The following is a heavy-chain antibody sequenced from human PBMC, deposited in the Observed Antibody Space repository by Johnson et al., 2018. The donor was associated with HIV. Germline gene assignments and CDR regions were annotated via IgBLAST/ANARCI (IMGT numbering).Heavy chain of an antibody. V-gene: IGHV3-74*02. Sequence: VQLVESGGGVVQPGGSLRLSCAASGFTFSSYGMHWVRQAPGKGLEWVSRINGDGSRTSYADSVKGRFTIASDNAKNTLFLEMKSLRAEDTAVYYCVRTSCTGARCLGYDPFDVWGQGTMVTVSS. J-gene: IGHJ3*01. CDR3: VRTSCTGARCLGYDPFDV. CDR1: GFTFSSYG. CDR2: INGDGSRT. D-gene: IGHD3-16*01.